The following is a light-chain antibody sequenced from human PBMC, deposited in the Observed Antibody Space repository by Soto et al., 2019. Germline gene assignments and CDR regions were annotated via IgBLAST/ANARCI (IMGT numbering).Light chain of an antibody. Sequence: EIVLTQSPGTLSLSPGERATLSCRASQSVSSSYLAWYQQKPGQAPRLLIYGASSRATGIPDRFRGSGSGTDFTLSISRLEPEDFEVYYCQQYGSSLFTFGPGTKVDIK. CDR2: GAS. V-gene: IGKV3-20*01. CDR1: QSVSSSY. CDR3: QQYGSSLFT. J-gene: IGKJ3*01.